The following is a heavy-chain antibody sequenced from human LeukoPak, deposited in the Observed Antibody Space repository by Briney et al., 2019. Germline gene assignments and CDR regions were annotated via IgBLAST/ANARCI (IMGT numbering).Heavy chain of an antibody. V-gene: IGHV5-51*01. CDR1: GYSSTSYW. CDR2: IYPGDSDT. D-gene: IGHD5-18*01. CDR3: ARLDFVDTAMVVDY. Sequence: AGESLKISCKGSGYSSTSYWIGWVRQMPGKGLEWMGIIYPGDSDTRYSPSFQGQVTISADKSISTAYLQWSSLKASDTAMYYCARLDFVDTAMVVDYWGQGTLVTVSS. J-gene: IGHJ4*02.